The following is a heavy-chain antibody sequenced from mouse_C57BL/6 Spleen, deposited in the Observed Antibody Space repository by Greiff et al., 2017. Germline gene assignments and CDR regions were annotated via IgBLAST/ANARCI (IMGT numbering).Heavy chain of an antibody. CDR3: VREGYGSSHWYFDV. J-gene: IGHJ1*03. D-gene: IGHD1-1*01. V-gene: IGHV10-3*01. CDR2: IRSKSSNYAT. Sequence: DVQLVESGGGLVQPKGSLKLSCAASGFTFNTYAMHWVRQAPGKGLEWVARIRSKSSNYATYYADSVKDRFTISRDDSQSMLYLQMNNLKTEDTAMYYCVREGYGSSHWYFDVWGTGTTVTVSS. CDR1: GFTFNTYA.